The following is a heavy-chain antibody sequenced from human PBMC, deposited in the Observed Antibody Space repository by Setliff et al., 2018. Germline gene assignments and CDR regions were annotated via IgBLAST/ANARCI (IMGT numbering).Heavy chain of an antibody. CDR1: GGSISSYY. CDR3: AREQWLDPPGYYYMDV. V-gene: IGHV4-4*07. CDR2: IYIGGSA. Sequence: SETLSLTCAVSGGSISSYYWSWIRQPAGKVLEWIGHIYIGGSANYNTSLKSRVTMSIDTSKNQFSLKLNSVTAADMAVYYCAREQWLDPPGYYYMDVWAKGTTVTVSS. D-gene: IGHD6-19*01. J-gene: IGHJ6*03.